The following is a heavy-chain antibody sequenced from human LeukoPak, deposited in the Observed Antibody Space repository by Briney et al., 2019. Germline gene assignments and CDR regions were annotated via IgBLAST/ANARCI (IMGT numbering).Heavy chain of an antibody. CDR3: ARSPSGQLDY. CDR1: GYTFTSYY. V-gene: IGHV1-2*02. Sequence: GASVKVSCKTSGYTFTSYYIHWVRQAPGQGLECMGWINPNSGGTNYAPKFQGRVTMTRDTSISTAYMELSSLRSDDTAVYYCARSPSGQLDYWGRGTLVTVSS. D-gene: IGHD3-10*01. J-gene: IGHJ4*02. CDR2: INPNSGGT.